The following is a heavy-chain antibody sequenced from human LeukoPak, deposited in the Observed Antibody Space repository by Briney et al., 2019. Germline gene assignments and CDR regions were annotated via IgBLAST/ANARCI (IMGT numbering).Heavy chain of an antibody. Sequence: GGSVRLSCAASGFTFSSYSMIWVRQAPGRGLEWVSSISSSSSYIYYVDSVKGRFTTSRDNVENSLYLQMNSLRAEDTAVYYCARAKVGARDYFDYWGQGTLVTVSS. CDR3: ARAKVGARDYFDY. D-gene: IGHD1-26*01. V-gene: IGHV3-21*01. CDR2: ISSSSSYI. CDR1: GFTFSSYS. J-gene: IGHJ4*02.